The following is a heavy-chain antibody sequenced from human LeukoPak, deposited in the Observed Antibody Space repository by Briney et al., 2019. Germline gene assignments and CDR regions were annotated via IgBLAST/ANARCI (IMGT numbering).Heavy chain of an antibody. CDR2: IYTSGST. D-gene: IGHD5-24*01. CDR3: ARVHWGRDGYNYAFDY. J-gene: IGHJ4*02. CDR1: GGSISSGSYY. V-gene: IGHV4-61*02. Sequence: PSQTLSLTCTVSGGSISSGSYYWSWIRQPAGKGLEWIGRIYTSGSTNYNPSLKSRVTISVDTSKNQFSLKLSSVTAADTAVYYCARVHWGRDGYNYAFDYWGQGTLVTVSS.